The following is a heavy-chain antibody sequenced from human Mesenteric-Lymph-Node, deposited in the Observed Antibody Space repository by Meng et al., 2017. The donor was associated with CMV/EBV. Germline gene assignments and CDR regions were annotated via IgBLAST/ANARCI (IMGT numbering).Heavy chain of an antibody. CDR2: ISSSSSYI. J-gene: IGHJ4*02. V-gene: IGHV3-21*01. D-gene: IGHD7-27*01. CDR3: ASDNFPKTGVFDY. Sequence: ESPKISCAASGFTFSSYSLNRVRQAPGKGLEWVSSISSSSSYIYYADSVKGRFTISRDNAKNSLYRQMTSPKAADTSVYYCASDNFPKTGVFDYWGQGTLVTVSS. CDR1: GFTFSSYS.